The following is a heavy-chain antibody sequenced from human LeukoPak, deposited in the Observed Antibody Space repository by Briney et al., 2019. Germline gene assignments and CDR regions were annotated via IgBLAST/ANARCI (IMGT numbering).Heavy chain of an antibody. J-gene: IGHJ4*02. CDR2: IYTSRST. V-gene: IGHV4-4*07. CDR1: GGSISSYY. D-gene: IGHD6-19*01. CDR3: AQSSGWYDYFDY. Sequence: SETLSLTCTVSGGSISSYYWSWIRQPAGKGLEWIGRIYTSRSTDYNPSLKSRVTMSVDTSKNQFSLKLSSVTAADTAVYYCAQSSGWYDYFDYWGQGTLVTVSS.